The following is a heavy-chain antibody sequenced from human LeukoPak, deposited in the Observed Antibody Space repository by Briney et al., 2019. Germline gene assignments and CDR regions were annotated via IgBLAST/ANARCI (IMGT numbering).Heavy chain of an antibody. V-gene: IGHV1-2*02. CDR1: GYTFTGYY. Sequence: ASVKVSCKASGYTFTGYYMHWVRQAPGQGLEWMGWINPNSGGTNYAQKFQGRVTMTRDMSTSTVYMELSSLRSEDTAVYYCARDGGGRYCSSTSCHNWFDPWGQGTLVTVSS. CDR2: INPNSGGT. D-gene: IGHD2-2*01. J-gene: IGHJ5*02. CDR3: ARDGGGRYCSSTSCHNWFDP.